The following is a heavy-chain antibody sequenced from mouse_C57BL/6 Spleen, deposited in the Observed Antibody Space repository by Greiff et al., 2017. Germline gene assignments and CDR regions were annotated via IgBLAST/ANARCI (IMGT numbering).Heavy chain of an antibody. CDR1: GYAFSSSW. D-gene: IGHD1-1*01. Sequence: QVQLKESGPELVKPGASVKISCKASGYAFSSSWMNWVKQRPGKGLEWIGRIYPGDGDTNYNGKFKGKATLTADKSSSTAYMQLSILTSEDSAVYFCARDGSSYGFFDYWGQGTTLTVSS. CDR3: ARDGSSYGFFDY. CDR2: IYPGDGDT. V-gene: IGHV1-82*01. J-gene: IGHJ2*01.